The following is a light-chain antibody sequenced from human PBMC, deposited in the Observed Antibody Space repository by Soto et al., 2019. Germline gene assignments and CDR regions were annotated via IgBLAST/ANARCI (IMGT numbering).Light chain of an antibody. J-gene: IGKJ1*01. V-gene: IGKV3-11*01. CDR1: QSVSSY. CDR3: QQRSNWPRT. CDR2: DAS. Sequence: EIVLTQSPGTLSLSPGETATLSCRASQSVSSYLAWYQQKPGQAPRLLIYDASNRATGIPARFSGSGSGTDFTLTISSLEPEDFAVYYCQQRSNWPRTFGQGTKVDI.